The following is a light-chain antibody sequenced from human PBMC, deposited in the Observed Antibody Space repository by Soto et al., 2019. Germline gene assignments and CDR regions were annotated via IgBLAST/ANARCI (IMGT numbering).Light chain of an antibody. Sequence: EIVLTQSPATLSLSPGERATLSCRASQSVSSYLAWHQQKPGQAPRLLIYDASNRATGIPARFSGSGSGTDFTLTISSLEPEDFAVYYCQQRSNWPLITLGQGTRLQIK. CDR1: QSVSSY. CDR3: QQRSNWPLIT. CDR2: DAS. J-gene: IGKJ5*01. V-gene: IGKV3-11*01.